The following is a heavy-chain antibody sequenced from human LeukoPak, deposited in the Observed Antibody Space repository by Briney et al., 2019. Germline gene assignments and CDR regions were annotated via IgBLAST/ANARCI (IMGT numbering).Heavy chain of an antibody. CDR1: GFTFSSYS. J-gene: IGHJ4*02. CDR3: ARDFPPHYYGSGSYHDY. V-gene: IGHV3-21*01. D-gene: IGHD3-10*01. CDR2: ISSSSSYI. Sequence: GGSLRLSCAASGFTFSSYSMTWVRQAPGKGLEWVSSISSSSSYIYYADSVKGRFTISRDNAKNSLYLQMNSLRAEDKAVYYCARDFPPHYYGSGSYHDYWGQGTLVTVSS.